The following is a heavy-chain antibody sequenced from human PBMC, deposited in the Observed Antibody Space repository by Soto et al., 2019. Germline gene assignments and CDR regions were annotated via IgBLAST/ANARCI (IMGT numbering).Heavy chain of an antibody. J-gene: IGHJ6*03. CDR2: IDWDDDK. CDR1: GCSLSTSGMC. D-gene: IGHD6-6*01. Sequence: PTLVNPTQTLTLTCTFSGCSLSTSGMCVSWIRRPPGKALEWLARIDWDDDKYYSTSLKTRLTISKDTSKNQVVLTMTNMDPVDTATYYCARAFVSDYYYYMNVWGKGTTVTVSS. CDR3: ARAFVSDYYYYMNV. V-gene: IGHV2-70*11.